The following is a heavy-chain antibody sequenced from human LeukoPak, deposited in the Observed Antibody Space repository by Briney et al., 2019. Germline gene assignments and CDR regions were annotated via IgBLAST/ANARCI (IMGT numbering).Heavy chain of an antibody. J-gene: IGHJ4*02. D-gene: IGHD1-26*01. V-gene: IGHV3-9*01. Sequence: SWNSGSIGYADSVKGRFTISRDNSKNTLYLQMNSLRAEDTAVYYCARDHSYSGKTFDYWGQGTLVTVSS. CDR2: SWNSGSI. CDR3: ARDHSYSGKTFDY.